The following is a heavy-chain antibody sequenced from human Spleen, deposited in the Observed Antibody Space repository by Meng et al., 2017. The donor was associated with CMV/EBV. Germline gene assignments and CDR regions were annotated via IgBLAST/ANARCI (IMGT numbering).Heavy chain of an antibody. D-gene: IGHD6-25*01. CDR1: GFTFNSYG. J-gene: IGHJ4*02. CDR2: VSSSSTYR. Sequence: LSCSASGFTFNSYGMNWVRQAPGKGLGCVSSVSSSSTYRYYADSVKGRFTISRDNDKNSLYLQMNSLRAEDTAVYFCARALGYLNFRGQGTLVTVSS. CDR3: ARALGYLNF. V-gene: IGHV3-21*06.